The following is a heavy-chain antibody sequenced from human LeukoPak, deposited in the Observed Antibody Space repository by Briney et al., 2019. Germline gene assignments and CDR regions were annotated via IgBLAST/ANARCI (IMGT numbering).Heavy chain of an antibody. J-gene: IGHJ4*02. Sequence: ASVKVSCKASGYTFTGYYMHWVRQAPGQGLERMGWINPNSGGTNYAQKFQGRVTTTRDTSISTAYMELSRLRSDDTAVYYCAREPLCSGGSCSDSSHFDYWGQGTLVTVSS. D-gene: IGHD2-15*01. V-gene: IGHV1-2*02. CDR3: AREPLCSGGSCSDSSHFDY. CDR2: INPNSGGT. CDR1: GYTFTGYY.